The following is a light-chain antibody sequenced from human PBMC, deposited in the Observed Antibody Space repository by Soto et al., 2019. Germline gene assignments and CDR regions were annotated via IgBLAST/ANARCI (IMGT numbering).Light chain of an antibody. CDR1: QSVRSN. J-gene: IGKJ5*01. CDR2: AAS. V-gene: IGKV3-15*01. CDR3: QQYGGSPIT. Sequence: EIVMTQSPATLSVSPGEWATLSCRASQSVRSNLAWYQQRPGQAPRLLIYAASTRATGIPARFSGSGSGTDFTLTISRLEPEDFAVYLCQQYGGSPITFGQGARLEIK.